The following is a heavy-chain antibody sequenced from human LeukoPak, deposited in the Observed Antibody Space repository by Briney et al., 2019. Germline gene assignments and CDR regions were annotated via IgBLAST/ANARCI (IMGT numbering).Heavy chain of an antibody. CDR3: AGRYCTNGVCPYYFDY. CDR2: ISSSSSYI. Sequence: GGSLRLSCAVSGFTFSSYSMNWVRQAPGKGLEWVSSISSSSSYIYYADSVKGRFTISRDNAKNSLYLQMNSLRAEDTAVYYCAGRYCTNGVCPYYFDYWGQGTLVTVSS. J-gene: IGHJ4*02. V-gene: IGHV3-21*01. CDR1: GFTFSSYS. D-gene: IGHD2-8*01.